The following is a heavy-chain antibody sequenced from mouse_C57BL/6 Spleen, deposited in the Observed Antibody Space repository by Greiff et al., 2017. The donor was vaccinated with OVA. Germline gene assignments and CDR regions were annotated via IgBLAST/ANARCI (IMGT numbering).Heavy chain of an antibody. D-gene: IGHD1-1*01. J-gene: IGHJ3*01. CDR1: GYTFTSYW. V-gene: IGHV1-55*01. CDR3: ARWDYGSSYGFAY. Sequence: VQLQQPGAELVKPGASVKMSCKASGYTFTSYWITWVKQRPGQGLEWIGDIYPGSGSTNYNEKFKSKATLTVDTSSSTAYMQLSSLTSEDSAVYYSARWDYGSSYGFAYWGQGTLVTVSA. CDR2: IYPGSGST.